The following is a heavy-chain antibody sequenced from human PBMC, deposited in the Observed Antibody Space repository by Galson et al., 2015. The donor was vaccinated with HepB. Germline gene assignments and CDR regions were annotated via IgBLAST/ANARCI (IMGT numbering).Heavy chain of an antibody. V-gene: IGHV5-51*01. CDR2: NYPCDSDT. D-gene: IGHD3-3*01. Sequence: QSGAEVKKPGESLKISCKGSGYSFTSYWIGWVRQMPGKGLEWMGINYPCDSDTRYSPSFQGQVTISADKSISTAYLQWSSLKASDTAMYYCARHGPYYDFWSGYPSDWYFDLWGRGTLVTVSS. J-gene: IGHJ2*01. CDR1: GYSFTSYW. CDR3: ARHGPYYDFWSGYPSDWYFDL.